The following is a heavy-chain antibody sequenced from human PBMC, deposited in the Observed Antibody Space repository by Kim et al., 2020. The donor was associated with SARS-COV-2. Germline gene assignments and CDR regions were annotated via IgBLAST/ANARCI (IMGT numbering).Heavy chain of an antibody. Sequence: PSLKSRVTISVDTSKNQFSLKLSSVTAADTAVYYCATRVPRVVRAYYFDYWGQGTLVTVSS. CDR3: ATRVPRVVRAYYFDY. J-gene: IGHJ4*02. V-gene: IGHV4-39*01. D-gene: IGHD3-10*01.